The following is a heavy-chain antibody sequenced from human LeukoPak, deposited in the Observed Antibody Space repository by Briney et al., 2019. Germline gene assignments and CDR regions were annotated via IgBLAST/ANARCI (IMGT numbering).Heavy chain of an antibody. Sequence: SETLSLTCTVSGGSISSSTYCWGWIRQPPGKGLEWIGSFYCSGSTYYNPSLKSRVTISVDTSKNQFSLKLNSVTAADTAVYYCARLRSPVTILYYFDYWGQGTLVTVSS. CDR1: GGSISSSTYC. CDR3: ARLRSPVTILYYFDY. CDR2: FYCSGST. J-gene: IGHJ4*02. D-gene: IGHD4-17*01. V-gene: IGHV4-39*01.